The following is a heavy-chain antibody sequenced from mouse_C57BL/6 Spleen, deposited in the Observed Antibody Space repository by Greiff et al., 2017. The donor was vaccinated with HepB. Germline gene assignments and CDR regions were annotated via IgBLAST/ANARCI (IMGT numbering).Heavy chain of an antibody. J-gene: IGHJ4*01. D-gene: IGHD2-3*01. Sequence: EVQLVESGGGLVQPKGSLKLSCAASGFSFNTYAMNWVRQAPGKGLEWVARIRSKSNNDATNYDDSVKARFTISRDDSDSMVYLQMNTLKTEDTAMYYCVRQIKDGYYVGAMDYWGQGTSVTVSS. CDR3: VRQIKDGYYVGAMDY. CDR2: IRSKSNNDAT. V-gene: IGHV10-1*01. CDR1: GFSFNTYA.